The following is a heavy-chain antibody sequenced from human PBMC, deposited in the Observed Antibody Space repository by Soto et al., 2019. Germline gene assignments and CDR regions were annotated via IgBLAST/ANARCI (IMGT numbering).Heavy chain of an antibody. Sequence: ASVKVSCKASGYTFTSYYMHWVRQAPGQGLEWMGIINPSGGSTSYAQKFQGRVTMTRDTSTSTVYMELSSLRSEDTAVYYCARVPYYDILTGPAEYFDYWGQGTLVTVSS. CDR3: ARVPYYDILTGPAEYFDY. CDR1: GYTFTSYY. J-gene: IGHJ4*02. V-gene: IGHV1-46*03. D-gene: IGHD3-9*01. CDR2: INPSGGST.